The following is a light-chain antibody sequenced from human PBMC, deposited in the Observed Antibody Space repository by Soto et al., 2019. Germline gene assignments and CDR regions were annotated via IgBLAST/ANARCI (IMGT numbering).Light chain of an antibody. V-gene: IGLV2-11*01. CDR2: DVS. CDR1: SSDVGVYNY. CDR3: CSYAGSNTWV. Sequence: QSALTQPRSVSGSPGQSVTISCTGTSSDVGVYNYVSWYQQHPGKAPNLMIYDVSNRPSGVPDRFSGSKSGNTASLTISGLQAEDEADYYWCSYAGSNTWVFGGGTQLTVL. J-gene: IGLJ3*02.